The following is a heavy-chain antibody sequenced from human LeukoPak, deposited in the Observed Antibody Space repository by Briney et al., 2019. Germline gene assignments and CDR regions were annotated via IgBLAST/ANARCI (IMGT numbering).Heavy chain of an antibody. CDR3: ARDLPPYGGKGGDY. V-gene: IGHV4-34*01. CDR1: GGSFSGYY. Sequence: SETLSLTCAVYGGSFSGYYWSWIRQPPGKGLEWIGEINHSGSTNYSPSLKSRVTISVDASKTQFSLKLSSVTAADTAVYYCARDLPPYGGKGGDYWGQGTLVTVSS. CDR2: INHSGST. D-gene: IGHD4-23*01. J-gene: IGHJ4*02.